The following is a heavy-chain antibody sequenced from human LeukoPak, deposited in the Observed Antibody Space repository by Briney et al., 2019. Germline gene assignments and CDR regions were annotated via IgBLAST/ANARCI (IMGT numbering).Heavy chain of an antibody. V-gene: IGHV4-4*07. CDR2: IYTSGST. CDR1: GYSISSGYY. D-gene: IGHD6-13*01. J-gene: IGHJ4*02. CDR3: ARSSSRAVDFDY. Sequence: SETLSLTCTVSGYSISSGYYWSWIRQPAGKGLEWIGRIYTSGSTNYNPSLKSRVTMSVDTSKNQFSLKLSSVTAADTAVYYCARSSSRAVDFDYWGQGTLVTVSS.